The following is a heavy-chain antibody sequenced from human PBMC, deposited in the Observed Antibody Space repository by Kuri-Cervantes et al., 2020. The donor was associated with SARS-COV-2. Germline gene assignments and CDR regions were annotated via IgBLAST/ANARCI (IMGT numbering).Heavy chain of an antibody. V-gene: IGHV3-30-3*01. Sequence: GESLKISRAASGFTFSSYAMHWVRQAPGKGLEWVAVISYDGSNKYYADSVKGRFTISRDNSKNTLYLQMNSLRAEDTAVYYCANSLLLSLDYWGQGTLVTVSS. D-gene: IGHD1-26*01. CDR3: ANSLLLSLDY. J-gene: IGHJ4*02. CDR1: GFTFSSYA. CDR2: ISYDGSNK.